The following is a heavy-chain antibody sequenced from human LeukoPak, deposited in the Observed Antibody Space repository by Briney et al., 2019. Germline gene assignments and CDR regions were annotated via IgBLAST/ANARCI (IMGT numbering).Heavy chain of an antibody. CDR2: IYYSGST. Sequence: PSEALSLTCTVSGGSISSSGYYWGWIRQPPGKGLEWIASIYYSGSTYYNPSLKSRVTISVDTSKNQLSLKLSSLTAADTAVYYCARHEYSGSYYGLSWFDPWGQGTLVTVSS. V-gene: IGHV4-39*01. CDR3: ARHEYSGSYYGLSWFDP. CDR1: GGSISSSGYY. J-gene: IGHJ5*02. D-gene: IGHD1-26*01.